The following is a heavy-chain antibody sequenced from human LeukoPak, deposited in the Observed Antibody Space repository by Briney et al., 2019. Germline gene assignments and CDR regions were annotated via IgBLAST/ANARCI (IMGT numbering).Heavy chain of an antibody. Sequence: GASVKVSCKASGGTFSSYAISWVRQAPGQGLEWMGWISAYNGNTNYAQKLQGRVTMTTDTSTSTAYMELRSLRSDDTAVYYCAVGSEEMATIDYFDYWGQGTLVTVSS. CDR3: AVGSEEMATIDYFDY. CDR2: ISAYNGNT. CDR1: GGTFSSYA. J-gene: IGHJ4*02. V-gene: IGHV1-18*01. D-gene: IGHD5-24*01.